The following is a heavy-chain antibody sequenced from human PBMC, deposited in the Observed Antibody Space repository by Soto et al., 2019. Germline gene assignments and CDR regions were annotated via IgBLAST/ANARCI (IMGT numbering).Heavy chain of an antibody. Sequence: EVQLVESGGGLVQPGRSLRLSCAASGFTFDDYAMHWVRQAPGKGLEWVSGISGNSGSIDYADSVKGRFTISRDNAKNSLYLQMNSRRAEDTALYYCAKDKSYYYYGMDVWGQGTTVTVSS. J-gene: IGHJ6*02. CDR3: AKDKSYYYYGMDV. CDR2: ISGNSGSI. V-gene: IGHV3-9*01. CDR1: GFTFDDYA.